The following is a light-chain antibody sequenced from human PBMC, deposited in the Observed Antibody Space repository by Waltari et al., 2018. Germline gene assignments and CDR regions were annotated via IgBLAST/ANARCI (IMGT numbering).Light chain of an antibody. CDR1: GSLVYTDGNTC. V-gene: IGKV2-30*01. Sequence: DVVMTQSPLSLPVTLGQPASISCRSGGSLVYTDGNTCWNWFQLGPGQSPRRLFFRVANRDSGVPDRFSGSGSGTDFTLKISRVEAEDIGTYYCMQGTHWPYTVAQGTKLEIK. CDR2: RVA. J-gene: IGKJ2*01. CDR3: MQGTHWPYT.